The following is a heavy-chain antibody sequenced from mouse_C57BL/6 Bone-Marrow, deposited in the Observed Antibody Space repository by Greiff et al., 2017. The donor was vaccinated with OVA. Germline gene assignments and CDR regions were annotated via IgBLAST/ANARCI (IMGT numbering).Heavy chain of an antibody. CDR1: GFTFSDYG. Sequence: EVKVEESGGGLVKPGGSLKLSCAASGFTFSDYGMHWVRQAPEKGLEWVAYISSGSSTIYYADTVKGRFTISRDNAKNTLFLQMTSLRSEDTAMYYCARVYDDSRGYWGQGTTLTVSS. V-gene: IGHV5-17*01. J-gene: IGHJ2*01. D-gene: IGHD2-3*01. CDR2: ISSGSSTI. CDR3: ARVYDDSRGY.